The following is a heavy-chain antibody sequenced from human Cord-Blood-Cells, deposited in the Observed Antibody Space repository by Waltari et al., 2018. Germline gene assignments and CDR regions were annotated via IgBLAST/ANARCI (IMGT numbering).Heavy chain of an antibody. Sequence: QVQLVESGGGVVQPGRSLRLSCAASGFTFSSYAMHWARQAPGKGLEWVAVISYDGSNKYYADSVKGRFTISRDNSKNTLYLQMNSLRAEDTAVYYCARADSGWGAFDIWGQGTMVTVSS. CDR1: GFTFSSYA. CDR2: ISYDGSNK. V-gene: IGHV3-30-3*01. J-gene: IGHJ3*02. CDR3: ARADSGWGAFDI. D-gene: IGHD6-19*01.